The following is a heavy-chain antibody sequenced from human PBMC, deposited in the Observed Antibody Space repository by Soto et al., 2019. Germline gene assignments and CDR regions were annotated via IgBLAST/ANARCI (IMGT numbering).Heavy chain of an antibody. V-gene: IGHV4-39*01. CDR1: GGSISSSSYY. Sequence: QLQLQESGPGLVKPSETLSLTCTVSGGSISSSSYYWGWIRQPPGKGLEWIGSIYYSGSTYYNPSLKTRVTISVDTSKNQFALKLRSVTAADTAVYYCARVGDYYGSGSPQNYFDYWGQGTLVTVSS. CDR2: IYYSGST. J-gene: IGHJ4*02. CDR3: ARVGDYYGSGSPQNYFDY. D-gene: IGHD3-10*01.